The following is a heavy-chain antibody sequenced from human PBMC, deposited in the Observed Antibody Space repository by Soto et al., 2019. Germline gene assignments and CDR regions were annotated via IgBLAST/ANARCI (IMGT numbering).Heavy chain of an antibody. CDR3: ARSKRGAYSSGWYSLSGYYNYGIDV. V-gene: IGHV5-51*01. CDR1: GYSFNSHW. Sequence: PGESLKISCKGSGYSFNSHWIGWVRQMPGKGLEWMGIIYPGDSDTRYSPSFQGQVTISADKANDTAYLQWTSLKASDTAMYYCARSKRGAYSSGWYSLSGYYNYGIDVWGQGTKVTVSS. D-gene: IGHD6-19*01. J-gene: IGHJ6*02. CDR2: IYPGDSDT.